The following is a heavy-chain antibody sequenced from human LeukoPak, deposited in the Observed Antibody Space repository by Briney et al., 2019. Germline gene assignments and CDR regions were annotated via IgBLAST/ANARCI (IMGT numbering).Heavy chain of an antibody. J-gene: IGHJ6*04. CDR1: GGSFSGYY. D-gene: IGHD5-12*01. V-gene: IGHV4-34*01. CDR3: ARQSITREIDV. CDR2: INHSGST. Sequence: SETLSLTCAVYGGSFSGYYWSWIRQPPGKGLEWIGEINHSGSTNYNPSLKSRVTISVDTSKNQFSLKLSSVTAADTAVYYCARQSITREIDVWGKGTTVIISS.